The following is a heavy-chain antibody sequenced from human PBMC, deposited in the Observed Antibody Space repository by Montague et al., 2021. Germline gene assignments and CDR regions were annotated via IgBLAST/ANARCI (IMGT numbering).Heavy chain of an antibody. CDR3: ARQRVIGVTPAAFFDY. D-gene: IGHD2-2*01. Sequence: YTGSTYSNPSLKSRVTISVDTSKSQFSLNLTSVTAADTAVYYCARQRVIGVTPAAFFDYWGQGTL. V-gene: IGHV4-31*02. J-gene: IGHJ4*02. CDR2: YTGST.